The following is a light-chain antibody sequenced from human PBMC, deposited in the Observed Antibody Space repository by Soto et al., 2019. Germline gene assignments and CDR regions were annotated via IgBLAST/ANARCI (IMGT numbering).Light chain of an antibody. V-gene: IGKV3-20*01. CDR3: QQYDGSPIT. Sequence: EIVLTQTPGTLSLYPGERATLSCRASQTVSRSYLAWYQQKPGRAPRLLISGISTRATGIPDRFSGGGSGTDFTLTISRLEPEDFAVYYCQQYDGSPITFGQGTRLEIK. J-gene: IGKJ5*01. CDR2: GIS. CDR1: QTVSRSY.